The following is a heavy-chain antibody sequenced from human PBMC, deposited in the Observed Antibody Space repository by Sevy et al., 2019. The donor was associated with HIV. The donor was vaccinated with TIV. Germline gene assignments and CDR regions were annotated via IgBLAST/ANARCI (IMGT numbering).Heavy chain of an antibody. Sequence: GGSLRLSCAASGFTFNNYAMSWVRQAPGKGLEWVSTISGSDSSTYYADSVKGRFTISRDNSKNTLYLQMNSLRADDTAVYYCAKDRAVGSPYYFDYWGQGTLVTVSS. J-gene: IGHJ4*02. D-gene: IGHD3-10*01. CDR3: AKDRAVGSPYYFDY. CDR1: GFTFNNYA. CDR2: ISGSDSST. V-gene: IGHV3-23*01.